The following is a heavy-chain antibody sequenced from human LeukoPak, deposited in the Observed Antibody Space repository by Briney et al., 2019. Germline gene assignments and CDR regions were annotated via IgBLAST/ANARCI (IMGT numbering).Heavy chain of an antibody. CDR3: AKEGAAAGPDFDY. D-gene: IGHD6-13*01. CDR1: GASISNSY. Sequence: PSETLSLTCTVSGASISNSYLSLIRQPAGRGLEWIGRIYNSGITNYNPSLKSRVTMSVDTSKNQFSLKLNSVTVADTAVYYCAKEGAAAGPDFDYWGQGTLVTVSS. CDR2: IYNSGIT. J-gene: IGHJ4*02. V-gene: IGHV4-4*07.